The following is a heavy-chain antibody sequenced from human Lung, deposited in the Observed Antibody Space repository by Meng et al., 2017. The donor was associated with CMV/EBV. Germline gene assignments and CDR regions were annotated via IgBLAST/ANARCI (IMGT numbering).Heavy chain of an antibody. D-gene: IGHD2-2*01. CDR1: GGTFNSYS. CDR3: VRDCSVASCYDFYYYGMDV. J-gene: IGHJ6*02. CDR2: SIPMYATV. Sequence: SXXVSCKASGGTFNSYSISWVRQAPGQGLEWMGGSIPMYATVNYAQKFQGRVTITTDESASTAYMELSSLRSEDTGVYYCVRDCSVASCYDFYYYGMDVWGRGTXVTVSS. V-gene: IGHV1-69*05.